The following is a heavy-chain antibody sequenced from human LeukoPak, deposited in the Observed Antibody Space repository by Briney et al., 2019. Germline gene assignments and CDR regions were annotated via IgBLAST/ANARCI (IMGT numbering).Heavy chain of an antibody. D-gene: IGHD3-22*01. CDR1: GFTFSSYA. CDR2: ISYDGSNK. Sequence: SGGSLRLSCAASGFTFSSYAMHWVRQAPGKGLEWVAVISYDGSNKYYADSVKGRFTISRDNSKNTLYLQMNSLRAEDTAVYYCAREAYCYDSSGYYPYFDYWGQGTLVTVSS. CDR3: AREAYCYDSSGYYPYFDY. V-gene: IGHV3-30*04. J-gene: IGHJ4*02.